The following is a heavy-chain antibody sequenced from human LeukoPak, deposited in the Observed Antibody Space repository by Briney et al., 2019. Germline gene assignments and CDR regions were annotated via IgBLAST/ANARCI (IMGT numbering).Heavy chain of an antibody. CDR3: ARDRSDDSSWYVGSH. CDR2: IYSGGST. J-gene: IGHJ4*02. D-gene: IGHD6-13*01. CDR1: GFTVSSNY. Sequence: GGSLRLSCAASGFTVSSNYMSWVRQAPGKGLEWVSVIYSGGSTYYADSVKGRFTISRDNSKNTLYLQMNSLRAEDTAVYYCARDRSDDSSWYVGSHWGQGTLVTVSS. V-gene: IGHV3-53*01.